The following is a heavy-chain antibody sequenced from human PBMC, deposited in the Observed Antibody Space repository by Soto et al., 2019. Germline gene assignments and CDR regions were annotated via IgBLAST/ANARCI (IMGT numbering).Heavy chain of an antibody. V-gene: IGHV1-18*01. CDR2: ISAYNGDT. Sequence: QVQLLQSGAAVKKPGASVKVSCKASGYTFTNYGITWVRQAPGQGLEWMGWISAYNGDTHYTQRLQGRVTMTTDTSTSTAYMELRGLRSDDTAVYYCARVRRLVGYFYYYMDVWGKGTTVTVSS. J-gene: IGHJ6*03. CDR1: GYTFTNYG. CDR3: ARVRRLVGYFYYYMDV. D-gene: IGHD6-6*01.